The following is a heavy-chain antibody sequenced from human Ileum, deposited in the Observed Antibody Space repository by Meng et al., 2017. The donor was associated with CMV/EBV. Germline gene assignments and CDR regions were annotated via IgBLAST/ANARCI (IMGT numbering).Heavy chain of an antibody. CDR2: TYYRSKWYN. CDR3: ARENGYEWYFDF. Sequence: QVQLQQSGPRLVKPSQTPSLACAISGDSVSSIGAIWNWIRQSTSRGLEWLGKTYYRSKWYNDYAPSVKSRITVKPDTSKNQFSLQLNSVTPEDTAVYYCARENGYEWYFDFWGRGTLVTVSS. V-gene: IGHV6-1*01. D-gene: IGHD6-13*01. CDR1: GDSVSSIGAI. J-gene: IGHJ2*01.